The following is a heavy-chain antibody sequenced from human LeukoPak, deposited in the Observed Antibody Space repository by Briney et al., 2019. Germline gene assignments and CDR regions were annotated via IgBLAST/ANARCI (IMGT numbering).Heavy chain of an antibody. CDR1: GFTFSSHW. D-gene: IGHD3-10*01. V-gene: IGHV3-7*01. CDR2: INQDGSEK. CDR3: ASDYYGSGRKRARAFDI. Sequence: GGSLRLSCVASGFTFSSHWMTWVRQAPGKGLEWVATINQDGSEKYYVDSVKGRFTISRDNAKNSLYLQMNSLRAEDTAVYYCASDYYGSGRKRARAFDIWGQGTMVTVSS. J-gene: IGHJ3*02.